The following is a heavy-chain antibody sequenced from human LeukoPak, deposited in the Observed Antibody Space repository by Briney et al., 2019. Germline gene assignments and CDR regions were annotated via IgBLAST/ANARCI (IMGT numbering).Heavy chain of an antibody. CDR1: GYTFTSYG. V-gene: IGHV1-18*01. CDR2: ISAYNGNT. Sequence: ASVKVYCKASGYTFTSYGISWVRQAPGQGLEWMGWISAYNGNTNYAQKLQGRVTMTTDTSTSTAYMELRSLRSDDTAVYYCASLSGYGGNYYYGMDVWGQGTTVTVSS. D-gene: IGHD5-12*01. J-gene: IGHJ6*02. CDR3: ASLSGYGGNYYYGMDV.